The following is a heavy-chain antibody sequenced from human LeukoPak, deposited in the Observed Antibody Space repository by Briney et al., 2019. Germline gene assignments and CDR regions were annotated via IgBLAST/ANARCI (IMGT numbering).Heavy chain of an antibody. J-gene: IGHJ4*02. Sequence: GSLRLSCAASGFTFSSYSMNWVRQAPGKGLEWIGSIYHSGSTYYNPSLKSRVTISVDTSKNQFSLKLSSVTAADTAVYYCARRGGYSGYGPFDYWGQGTLVTVSS. D-gene: IGHD5-12*01. V-gene: IGHV4-39*01. CDR1: GFTFSSYSMN. CDR3: ARRGGYSGYGPFDY. CDR2: IYHSGST.